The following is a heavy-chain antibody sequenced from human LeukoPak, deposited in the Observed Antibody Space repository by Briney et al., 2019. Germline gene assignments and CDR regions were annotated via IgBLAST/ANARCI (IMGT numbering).Heavy chain of an antibody. CDR1: GFTLSSYA. CDR2: ISGSGGST. Sequence: GGSLRLSCAASGFTLSSYAMSWVRQAPGKGLEWVSAISGSGGSTYYADPVKGRFTISRDNSKNTLYLQMNSLRAEDTAVYYCAKGIPGQWPKDWFDPWGQGTLVTVSS. J-gene: IGHJ5*02. D-gene: IGHD6-19*01. V-gene: IGHV3-23*01. CDR3: AKGIPGQWPKDWFDP.